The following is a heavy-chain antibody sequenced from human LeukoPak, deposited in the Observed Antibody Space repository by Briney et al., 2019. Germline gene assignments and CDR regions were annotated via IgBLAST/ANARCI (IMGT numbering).Heavy chain of an antibody. D-gene: IGHD4-11*01. CDR3: ARDRRMTTVTYIDY. CDR1: GYTFTSYD. J-gene: IGHJ4*02. Sequence: ASVKVSCKASGYTFTSYDINWVRQATGQGLEWMGWMNPNSGNTGYAQKFQGRVTITADKSTSTAYMELSSLRSEDTAVYYCARDRRMTTVTYIDYWGQGTLVTVSS. V-gene: IGHV1-8*01. CDR2: MNPNSGNT.